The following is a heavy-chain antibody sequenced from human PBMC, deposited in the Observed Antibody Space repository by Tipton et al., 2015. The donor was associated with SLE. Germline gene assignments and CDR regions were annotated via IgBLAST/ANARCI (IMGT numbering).Heavy chain of an antibody. CDR3: AATALAAAGSGWFDP. D-gene: IGHD6-13*01. V-gene: IGHV4-34*01. J-gene: IGHJ5*02. CDR1: GGSFSGYY. Sequence: TLSLTCAVYGGSFSGYYWSWIRQPPGKGLERIGEINHSGSTNYNPSPKMRVTISVDTSTNQFSLKLSSVPAADTAVYYCAATALAAAGSGWFDPWGQGTLVTVSS. CDR2: INHSGST.